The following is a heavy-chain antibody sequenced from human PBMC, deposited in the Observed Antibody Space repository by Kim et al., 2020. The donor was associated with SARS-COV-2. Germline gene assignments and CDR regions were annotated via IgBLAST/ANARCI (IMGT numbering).Heavy chain of an antibody. CDR1: GFGFDTHS. D-gene: IGHD2-2*01. J-gene: IGHJ6*02. Sequence: GGSLRLSCGASGFGFDTHSMNWVRQAPGKGLEWVSSIGGTSNYIYYADSVKGRFTISRDNAKNSLFLQMNSLRAEDTAVYYCARGGYCSSTSCYFYYYALDLWGQGTTVTVSS. CDR3: ARGGYCSSTSCYFYYYALDL. V-gene: IGHV3-21*01. CDR2: IGGTSNYI.